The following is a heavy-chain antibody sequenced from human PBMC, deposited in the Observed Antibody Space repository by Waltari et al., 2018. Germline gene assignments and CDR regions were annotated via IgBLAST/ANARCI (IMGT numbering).Heavy chain of an antibody. CDR3: ATEYQGSASQTGAFDI. CDR2: IIPIFGTA. Sequence: QVQLVQSGAEVKKPGSSVKVSCKASGGTFSSYAISWVRQAPGQGREWMGGIIPIFGTANYAQKFQGRVTITADKSTSTAYMELSSLRSEDTAVYYCATEYQGSASQTGAFDIWGQGTMVTVSS. CDR1: GGTFSSYA. D-gene: IGHD3-10*01. V-gene: IGHV1-69*14. J-gene: IGHJ3*02.